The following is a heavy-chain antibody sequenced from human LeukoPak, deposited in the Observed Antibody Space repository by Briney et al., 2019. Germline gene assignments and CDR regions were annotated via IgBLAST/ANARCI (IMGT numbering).Heavy chain of an antibody. CDR3: ARAGSHWKIDY. CDR1: GFTFSGYW. Sequence: GGSLRLSCAASGFTFSGYWMHWVRQAPGEGLVWVSLINSDGGYADFVKGRFTISRDNAKNTLYLQMNGLRAEDTAVYYCARAGSHWKIDYWGQGTLVTVSS. CDR2: INSDG. D-gene: IGHD1-26*01. J-gene: IGHJ4*02. V-gene: IGHV3-74*01.